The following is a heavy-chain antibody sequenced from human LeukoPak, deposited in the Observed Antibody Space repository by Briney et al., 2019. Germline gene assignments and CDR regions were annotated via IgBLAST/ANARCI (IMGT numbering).Heavy chain of an antibody. V-gene: IGHV3-30*18. J-gene: IGHJ4*02. D-gene: IGHD2-2*01. CDR2: ISYDGSNK. CDR1: GFTFSSYG. Sequence: GGSLRLSCAASGFTFSSYGMHWVRQAPGKGLEWVAVISYDGSNKYYADSVKGRFTISRDNSKSTLYLQMNSLRAEDTAVYYCAKGQPSADYWGQGTLVTVSS. CDR3: AKGQPSADY.